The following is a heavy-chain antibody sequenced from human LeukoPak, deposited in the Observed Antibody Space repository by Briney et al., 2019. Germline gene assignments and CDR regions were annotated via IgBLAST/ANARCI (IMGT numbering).Heavy chain of an antibody. CDR1: GGSISSYY. D-gene: IGHD6-13*01. J-gene: IGHJ5*02. Sequence: SETLSLTCTVSGGSISSYYWSWIRQPAGKGLEWIGRIYTSGSTNYNPSLKSRVTMSVDTSKNQFSLKLSSVTAADTAVYYCARDRGIRAAAGRYNWFDPWGQGTLVTVSS. CDR3: ARDRGIRAAAGRYNWFDP. CDR2: IYTSGST. V-gene: IGHV4-4*07.